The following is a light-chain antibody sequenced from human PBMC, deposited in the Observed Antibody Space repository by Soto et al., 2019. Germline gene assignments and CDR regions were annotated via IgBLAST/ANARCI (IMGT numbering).Light chain of an antibody. V-gene: IGKV3-15*01. Sequence: IVLTQPPATLSVSPGERATLSCRASQSVSSNLAWYQQKPGQGPRLLIYGASIRATGIPARFSGSGSGTEFTLTISSLQSEDFAVYYCQQYNNWPRTFGQGTKVDIK. J-gene: IGKJ1*01. CDR2: GAS. CDR1: QSVSSN. CDR3: QQYNNWPRT.